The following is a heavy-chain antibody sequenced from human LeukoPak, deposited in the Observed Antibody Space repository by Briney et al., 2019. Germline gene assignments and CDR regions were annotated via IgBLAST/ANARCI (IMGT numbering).Heavy chain of an antibody. Sequence: PGGSLRLSCAVSGFTVSSYYMTWVRQAPGKGLEGVSVIYAGGRTNYADSVKGRFTISRDNSKNTVYLQMNSLRAEDTALYYCARNKVVPAKEDNYYGMDVWGQGTTVTVSS. V-gene: IGHV3-53*01. CDR3: ARNKVVPAKEDNYYGMDV. J-gene: IGHJ6*02. CDR2: IYAGGRT. D-gene: IGHD2-2*01. CDR1: GFTVSSYY.